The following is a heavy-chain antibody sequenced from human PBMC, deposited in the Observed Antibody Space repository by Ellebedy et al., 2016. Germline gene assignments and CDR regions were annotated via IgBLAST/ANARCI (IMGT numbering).Heavy chain of an antibody. Sequence: SETLSLTXSVSGGSVSGHPWSWIRQPPGKKLEWIGNIYYSASTYYNPSLKSRVTISVDTSKNQFSLNLTSVTAADTAIFYCARSPGYCSGTTCYGYYGMDVWGQGTTVTVSS. CDR2: IYYSAST. CDR3: ARSPGYCSGTTCYGYYGMDV. V-gene: IGHV4-59*02. CDR1: GGSVSGHP. J-gene: IGHJ6*02. D-gene: IGHD2-2*01.